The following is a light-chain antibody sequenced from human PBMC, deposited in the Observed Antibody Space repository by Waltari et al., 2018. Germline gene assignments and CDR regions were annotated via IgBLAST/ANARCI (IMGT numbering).Light chain of an antibody. CDR1: SSDIGAYNY. CDR3: TSYTSSSTWV. V-gene: IGLV2-14*03. Sequence: QSALTQPAPVSGSPGPSITISCPGTSSDIGAYNYISWNQQPPGQGPKLMIHDVTKRPSGVSTRFFGSKSGNTASLTISGLQADDEADYYCTSYTSSSTWVFGGGTRLTVL. J-gene: IGLJ3*02. CDR2: DVT.